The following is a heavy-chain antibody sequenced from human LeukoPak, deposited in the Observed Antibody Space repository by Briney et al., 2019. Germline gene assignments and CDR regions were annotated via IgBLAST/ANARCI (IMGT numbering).Heavy chain of an antibody. CDR1: GFTFSSYA. CDR2: ISDSGGST. CDR3: VRRVPYSSSSVYFDC. V-gene: IGHV3-23*01. Sequence: GGSLRVSCAASGFTFSSYAMSGVRQAPGKGLEWVSAISDSGGSTYYADSVKGRFTISRDNSKNTVYLQMTTLSAEDTALYYCVRRVPYSSSSVYFDCWGQGTLVTVSS. J-gene: IGHJ4*02. D-gene: IGHD6-6*01.